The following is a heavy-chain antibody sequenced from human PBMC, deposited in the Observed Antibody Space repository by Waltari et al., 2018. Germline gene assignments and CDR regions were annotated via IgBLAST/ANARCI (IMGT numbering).Heavy chain of an antibody. V-gene: IGHV3-23*03. J-gene: IGHJ4*02. CDR3: AKVAYCGGDCYSSRYFDY. Sequence: EVQLLESGGGLVQPGGSLRLSCAASGFTFSSYAMSWVRQAPGKGLAWVSVIYSGGSSTYYADSVKGRFTISRDNSKNTLYLQMNSLRAEDTAVYYCAKVAYCGGDCYSSRYFDYWGQGTLVTVSS. CDR1: GFTFSSYA. CDR2: IYSGGSST. D-gene: IGHD2-21*01.